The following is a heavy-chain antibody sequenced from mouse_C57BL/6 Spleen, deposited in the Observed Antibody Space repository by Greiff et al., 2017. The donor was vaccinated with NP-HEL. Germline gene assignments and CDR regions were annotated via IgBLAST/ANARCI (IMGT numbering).Heavy chain of an antibody. V-gene: IGHV1-63*01. CDR3: ARSGSGTGAWFAY. D-gene: IGHD3-3*01. CDR1: GYTFTNYW. J-gene: IGHJ3*01. CDR2: IYPGGGYT. Sequence: QVQLQQSGAELVRPGTSVKMSCKASGYTFTNYWIGWAKQRPGHGLEWIGDIYPGGGYTNYNEKFKGKATLTADKSSSTAYMQFSSLTSEDSAIYYCARSGSGTGAWFAYWGQGTLVTVSA.